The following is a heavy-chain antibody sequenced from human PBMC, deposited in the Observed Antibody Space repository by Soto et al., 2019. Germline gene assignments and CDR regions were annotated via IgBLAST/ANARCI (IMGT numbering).Heavy chain of an antibody. CDR1: GFTFSSYA. V-gene: IGHV3-30-3*01. J-gene: IGHJ6*02. D-gene: IGHD2-21*02. CDR3: ARVVTASSYGMDV. Sequence: QVQLVESGGGVVKPGWSLRLSCEASGFTFSSYAMHWVRQAPGKGLEWVAVISYDGGNKYYADSVKGRFTISRDNSKNTLDLKMNSLRGDDTAVYYCARVVTASSYGMDVWGQGTTVTVSS. CDR2: ISYDGGNK.